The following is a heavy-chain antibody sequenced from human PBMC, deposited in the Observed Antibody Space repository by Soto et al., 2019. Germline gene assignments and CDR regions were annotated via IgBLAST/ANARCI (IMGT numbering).Heavy chain of an antibody. CDR3: ARGNLPSLYYYYGMDV. CDR2: MNPNSGNT. V-gene: IGHV1-8*01. J-gene: IGHJ6*02. Sequence: ASVKVSCKASGYTFTSYDINWVRQATGQGLEWMGWMNPNSGNTGYAQKFQGRVTMTRNTSISTAYMELSSLRSEDTAVYYCARGNLPSLYYYYGMDVWGQGXTVTVSS. CDR1: GYTFTSYD.